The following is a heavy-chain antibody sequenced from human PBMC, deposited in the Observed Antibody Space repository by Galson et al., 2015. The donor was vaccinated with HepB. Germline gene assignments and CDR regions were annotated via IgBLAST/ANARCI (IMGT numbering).Heavy chain of an antibody. CDR2: ISSSSTI. CDR1: GFSFSSYS. Sequence: SLRLSCAASGFSFSSYSMNWVRQAPGKGLEWVSYISSSSTIYYADSVKGRFTISRDNAKNSLYLQMNSLRDEDTAIYYCAGIYGDYVFDNWFNPWGQGTLVTVSS. CDR3: AGIYGDYVFDNWFNP. V-gene: IGHV3-48*02. J-gene: IGHJ5*02. D-gene: IGHD4-17*01.